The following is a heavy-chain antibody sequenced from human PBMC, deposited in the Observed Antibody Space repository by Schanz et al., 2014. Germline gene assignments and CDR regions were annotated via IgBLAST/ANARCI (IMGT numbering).Heavy chain of an antibody. Sequence: QVQLVQSGAEVKKPGSSMKVSCKASGGTFNSYTINWVRQAPGQGLEWMGWMNPNSGDTGYPRKFQDRVTMTRNTSISTAYMELNSLTSEDTAVYYCARDGVDAAAGGNYWGQGTLVTVSS. J-gene: IGHJ4*02. CDR3: ARDGVDAAAGGNY. V-gene: IGHV1-8*02. CDR2: MNPNSGDT. D-gene: IGHD6-13*01. CDR1: GGTFNSYT.